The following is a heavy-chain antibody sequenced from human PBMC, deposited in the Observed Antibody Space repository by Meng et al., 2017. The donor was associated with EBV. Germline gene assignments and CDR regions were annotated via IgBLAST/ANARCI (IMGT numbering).Heavy chain of an antibody. Sequence: EVQLVESWGGLVKPGESLKLSCAASEFTFTSAWMNWVRQAPGKGLEWVGRIRSQVDGRTADYSAPVKGRFTISRDDSKHTLYLQMNSLKIEDSAVYYCTTDEGGSRFWGQGTLVTVSS. CDR1: EFTFTSAW. D-gene: IGHD1-26*01. CDR2: IRSQVDGRTA. CDR3: TTDEGGSRF. J-gene: IGHJ4*02. V-gene: IGHV3-15*01.